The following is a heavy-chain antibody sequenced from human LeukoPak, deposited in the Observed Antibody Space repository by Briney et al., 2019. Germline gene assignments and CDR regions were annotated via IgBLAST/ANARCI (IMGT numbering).Heavy chain of an antibody. CDR1: GYTFSSYG. J-gene: IGHJ4*02. Sequence: GASVKVSCKASGYTFSSYGISRVRQAPGQGLEWMGWISAYNGNTNYAQKLQGRVTMTTDTSTSTAYMELRSLRSDDTAVYYCASLGEAGTFDYWGQGTLVTVSS. CDR3: ASLGEAGTFDY. V-gene: IGHV1-18*01. CDR2: ISAYNGNT. D-gene: IGHD3-10*01.